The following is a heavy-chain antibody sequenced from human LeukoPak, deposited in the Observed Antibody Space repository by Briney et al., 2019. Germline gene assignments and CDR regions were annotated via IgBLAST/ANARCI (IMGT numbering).Heavy chain of an antibody. J-gene: IGHJ4*02. D-gene: IGHD1-26*01. CDR2: ISSSSSYI. V-gene: IGHV3-21*01. Sequence: PGGSLRLSCAASGFTFSSYSMNWVRQAPGKGLEWVSSISSSSSYIYYADSVKGRFTISRDNAKNSLYLQMNSLRAEDTAVCYCARADSLGSYPVGLDYWGQGTLVTVSS. CDR3: ARADSLGSYPVGLDY. CDR1: GFTFSSYS.